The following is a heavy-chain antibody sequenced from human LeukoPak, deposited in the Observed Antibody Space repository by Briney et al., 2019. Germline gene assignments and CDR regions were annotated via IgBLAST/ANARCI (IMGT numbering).Heavy chain of an antibody. CDR3: AALVAATGAHWFDP. CDR2: IVVGSGNT. D-gene: IGHD2-15*01. CDR1: GFTFTSSA. J-gene: IGHJ5*02. Sequence: SVKVSCKASGFTFTSSAMQWLRQARGQRLEWIGWIVVGSGNTNYAQKFQERVTITRDMSTSTAYMELSSLRSEDTAVYYCAALVAATGAHWFDPWGQGTLVTVSS. V-gene: IGHV1-58*02.